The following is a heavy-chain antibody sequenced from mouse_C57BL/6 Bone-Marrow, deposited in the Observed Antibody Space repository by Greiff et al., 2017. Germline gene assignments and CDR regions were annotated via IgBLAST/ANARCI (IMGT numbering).Heavy chain of an antibody. CDR2: IDPADSYT. D-gene: IGHD2-3*01. CDR1: GYNLTSYW. CDR3: ARCGYYYYYSIDY. V-gene: IGHV1-69*01. Sequence: VQLQQPGAELVMPGASVKLSCKASGYNLTSYWMHWVKQRPGQGLEWIGEIDPADSYTNYNQKFKGKSTLTVDKSSSTAYMQLSSLTSEDSSVYYCARCGYYYYYSIDYWGQGTSVTVSS. J-gene: IGHJ4*01.